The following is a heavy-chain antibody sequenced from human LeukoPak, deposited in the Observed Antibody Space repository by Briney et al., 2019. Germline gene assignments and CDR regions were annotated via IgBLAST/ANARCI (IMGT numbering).Heavy chain of an antibody. CDR3: ARFRGRSAYYLDY. CDR1: GGSISSYS. CDR2: IYYSVST. V-gene: IGHV4-59*01. D-gene: IGHD2-15*01. J-gene: IGHJ4*02. Sequence: SETLSLTCTVSGGSISSYSWSWIRQPPGKGLEWIGYIYYSVSTNYNPSLKSRVTISVDTSKNQFSLRLTSVTAADTAVYYCARFRGRSAYYLDYWGQGTLVTVSS.